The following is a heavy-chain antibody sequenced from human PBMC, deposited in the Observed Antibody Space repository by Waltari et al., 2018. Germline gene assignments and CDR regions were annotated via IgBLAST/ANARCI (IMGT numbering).Heavy chain of an antibody. CDR2: IYYSGST. J-gene: IGHJ6*02. V-gene: IGHV4-39*07. D-gene: IGHD3-10*01. CDR3: ARGTYGGSYRGCMDV. CDR1: GGSISRSRYY. Sequence: QLQLQESGPGLVTPSETLSLTCTVSGGSISRSRYYWGGIRQPPGKGLEWIGSIYYSGSTYYNPSLKSRVTISVDTSKNQFSLKLSSVTAADTAVYYCARGTYGGSYRGCMDVWGQGTTVTVSS.